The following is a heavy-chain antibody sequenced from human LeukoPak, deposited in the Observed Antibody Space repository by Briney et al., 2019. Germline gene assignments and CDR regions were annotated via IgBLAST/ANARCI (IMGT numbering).Heavy chain of an antibody. CDR3: ARDYYDSSRAPLGY. CDR2: ISSSSSYI. J-gene: IGHJ4*02. V-gene: IGHV3-21*04. D-gene: IGHD3-22*01. CDR1: GFTFSSYS. Sequence: GGSLRLSCAASGFTFSSYSMNWVRQAPGKGLEWVSSISSSSSYIYYADSVKGRFTISRDNSKNTLYLQMNSLRAEDTAVYYCARDYYDSSRAPLGYWGQGTLVTVSS.